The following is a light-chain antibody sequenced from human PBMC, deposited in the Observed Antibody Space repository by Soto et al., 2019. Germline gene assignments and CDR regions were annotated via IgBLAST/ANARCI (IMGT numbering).Light chain of an antibody. CDR2: NDD. CDR3: STWDGRPNGLG. V-gene: IGLV1-44*01. Sequence: QSVLTQPPSVSGTPGLRVNISCSGGISNIGKDTVNWYQQLPGTAPKLLMFNDDKRPSGVPDRFSGSRSGTSASLAISGLQAYHGAVYFRSTWDGRPNGLGFGGGT. CDR1: ISNIGKDT. J-gene: IGLJ3*02.